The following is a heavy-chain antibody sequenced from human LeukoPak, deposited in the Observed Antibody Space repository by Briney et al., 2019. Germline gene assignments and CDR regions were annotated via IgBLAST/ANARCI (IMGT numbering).Heavy chain of an antibody. Sequence: SETLSLTCAVSGYSLSSGDNWGWIRQPPGKGLEWIGNFYHSGSTYYNPSLKSRVTISVDTSKNQFSLKLSSVTAADTAVYYCARDIPSGSYGYWSQGTLVTVSS. CDR2: FYHSGST. CDR3: ARDIPSGSYGY. J-gene: IGHJ4*02. V-gene: IGHV4-38-2*02. CDR1: GYSLSSGDN. D-gene: IGHD1-26*01.